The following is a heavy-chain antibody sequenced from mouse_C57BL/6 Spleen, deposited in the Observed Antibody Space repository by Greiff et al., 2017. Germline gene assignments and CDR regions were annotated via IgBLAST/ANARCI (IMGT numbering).Heavy chain of an antibody. J-gene: IGHJ2*01. Sequence: EVQLVESGGGLVKPGGSLKLSCAASGFSFSSYAMSWVRQTPAKRLEWVATISDGGSYTYYPDNVKGRFTISRDNAKNNLYLQMSHLKSEDTAMYYGAREGDSNYDYFDYWGQGTTLTVSS. V-gene: IGHV5-4*01. CDR3: AREGDSNYDYFDY. D-gene: IGHD2-5*01. CDR1: GFSFSSYA. CDR2: ISDGGSYT.